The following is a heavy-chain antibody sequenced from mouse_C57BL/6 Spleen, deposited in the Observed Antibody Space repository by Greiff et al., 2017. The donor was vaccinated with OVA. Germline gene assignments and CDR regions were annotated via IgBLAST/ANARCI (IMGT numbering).Heavy chain of an antibody. CDR1: GYSITSGYY. D-gene: IGHD2-14*01. CDR3: ARTVYVYEFAY. V-gene: IGHV3-6*01. J-gene: IGHJ3*01. Sequence: DVQLQESGPGLVKPSQSLSLTCSVTGYSITSGYYWYWIRQFPGNKLEWMGYISYDGSNNYNPSLKNRISITRDTSKNQFFLKLNSVTTEDTATYYGARTVYVYEFAYWGQGTLVTVSA. CDR2: ISYDGSN.